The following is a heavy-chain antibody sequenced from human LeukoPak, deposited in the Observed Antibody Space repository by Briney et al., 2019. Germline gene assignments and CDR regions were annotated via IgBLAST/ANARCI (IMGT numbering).Heavy chain of an antibody. D-gene: IGHD2-15*01. CDR3: AKAPVTTCSGAYCYPFDY. V-gene: IGHV3-23*01. CDR1: GFTLSSYA. Sequence: RGSLRLSCAASGFTLSSYAMSWVRQGPGKVLEWVSAISVSGNTYHADSVKGRFTISRDSSKNTLYLQMNSLRAGDAAVYYCAKAPVTTCSGAYCYPFDYWSQGTLVTVSS. J-gene: IGHJ4*02. CDR2: ISVSGNT.